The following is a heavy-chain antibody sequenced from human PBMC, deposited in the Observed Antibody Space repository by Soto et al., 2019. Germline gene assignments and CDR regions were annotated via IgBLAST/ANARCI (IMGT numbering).Heavy chain of an antibody. V-gene: IGHV1-18*04. CDR3: ARDLPGYCSSTSCYTVPGAYYYGMDV. D-gene: IGHD2-2*02. Sequence: QVQLVQSGAEVKKPGASVKVSCKASGDTFNSYGISWVRQAPGQGLEWMGWISAYNGNTNYAQKLQGRVTMTTDTSTSTAYMELRSLRSDDTAVYYCARDLPGYCSSTSCYTVPGAYYYGMDVWGQGTTVTVSS. J-gene: IGHJ6*02. CDR1: GDTFNSYG. CDR2: ISAYNGNT.